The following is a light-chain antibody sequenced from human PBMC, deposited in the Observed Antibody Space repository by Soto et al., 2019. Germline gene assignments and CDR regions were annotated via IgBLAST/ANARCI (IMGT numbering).Light chain of an antibody. V-gene: IGKV1-39*01. CDR1: QSISSY. CDR3: QQSCSTPSLT. CDR2: AAS. Sequence: DIQMTQSPSSLSASVGEIVTITCRASQSISSYLNWYQQKPGKAPKLLIYAASSLQSGVPSRFSGSGSGTDFTLTISSLQPEDFATYYCQQSCSTPSLTFGGGTKVEIK. J-gene: IGKJ4*01.